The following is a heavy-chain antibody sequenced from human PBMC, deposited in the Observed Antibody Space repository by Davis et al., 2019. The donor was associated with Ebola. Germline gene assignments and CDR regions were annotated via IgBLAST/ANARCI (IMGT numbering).Heavy chain of an antibody. CDR1: DYTLREIS. V-gene: IGHV3-30*07. J-gene: IGHJ4*02. CDR3: AIANRGPVADTGDY. Sequence: SCKVSDYTLREISMHWVRQAPGKGLEWVAIISYDGSNRFYADSVKGRFTISRDNAKNSLYLQMNSLRAEDTAVYYCAIANRGPVADTGDYWGQGTLVTVSS. D-gene: IGHD6-19*01. CDR2: ISYDGSNR.